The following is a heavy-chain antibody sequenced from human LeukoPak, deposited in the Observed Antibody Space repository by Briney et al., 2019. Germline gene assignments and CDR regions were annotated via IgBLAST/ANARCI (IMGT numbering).Heavy chain of an antibody. CDR3: ARDAQWEPTYDAFDI. D-gene: IGHD1-26*01. Sequence: ASVKVSCKASGYTFINHGVTWVRQAPGQGLEWMGWISAYNGNTNYAQKLQGRVTMTTDTSTSTAYMELRSLRSDDTAVYYCARDAQWEPTYDAFDIWGQGTMVTVSS. V-gene: IGHV1-18*01. J-gene: IGHJ3*02. CDR2: ISAYNGNT. CDR1: GYTFINHG.